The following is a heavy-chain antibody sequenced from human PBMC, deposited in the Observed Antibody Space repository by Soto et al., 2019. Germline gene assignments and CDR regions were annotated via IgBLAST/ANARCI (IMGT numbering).Heavy chain of an antibody. Sequence: SVKPSCKATWRTLLSYAISRVLQVPVQGLEWMGGTVPIFCTANYAKKFQGRVTINEDKSTSAAYMELSSLSSEDAAVYYCARVKHELVATDRYYYYYGIDVWGQRTRVTVAS. V-gene: IGHV1-69*06. CDR2: TVPIFCTA. CDR1: WRTLLSYA. CDR3: ARVKHELVATDRYYYYYGIDV. D-gene: IGHD5-12*01. J-gene: IGHJ6*02.